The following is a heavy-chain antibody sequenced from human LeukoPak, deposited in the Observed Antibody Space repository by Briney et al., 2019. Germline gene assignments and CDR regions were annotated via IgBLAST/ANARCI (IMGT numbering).Heavy chain of an antibody. D-gene: IGHD3-3*01. V-gene: IGHV3-30-3*01. J-gene: IGHJ3*02. CDR3: ARGVITIFGVVSNAFDI. CDR1: GFTFSSYA. CDR2: ISYDGSNK. Sequence: GGSLRLSCAASGFTFSSYAMHWVRQAPGKGLEWVAVISYDGSNKYYADSVKGRFTISRDNSKNTLYLQTNSLRAEDTAVYYCARGVITIFGVVSNAFDIWGQGTMVTVSS.